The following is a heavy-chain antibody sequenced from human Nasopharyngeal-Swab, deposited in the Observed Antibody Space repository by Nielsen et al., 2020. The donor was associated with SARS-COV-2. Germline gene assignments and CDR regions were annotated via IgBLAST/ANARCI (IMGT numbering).Heavy chain of an antibody. Sequence: SETLSLTCAVSGGSISSSNWWSWVRQPPGKGLEWIGEIYHSGSTNYNPSLKSRVTISVDKSKNQFSLKLSSVTAADTAVYYCARDLPDSVGATYYYMDVWGKGTTVTVSS. J-gene: IGHJ6*03. CDR1: GGSISSSNW. CDR2: IYHSGST. V-gene: IGHV4-4*02. CDR3: ARDLPDSVGATYYYMDV. D-gene: IGHD1-26*01.